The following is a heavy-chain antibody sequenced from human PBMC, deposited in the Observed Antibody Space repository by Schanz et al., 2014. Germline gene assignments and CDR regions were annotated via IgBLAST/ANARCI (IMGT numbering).Heavy chain of an antibody. CDR3: ARGRGFYDY. J-gene: IGHJ4*02. D-gene: IGHD3-10*01. CDR1: GYTFTSYS. V-gene: IGHV1-18*04. Sequence: VQLEQSGAEVKKPGASVKVSCKASGYTFTSYSMHWVRQAPGQGLEWMGWISAYNGNTNYAQKLQGRVSITADTSTNTAYMELSSLTSEDTAVHYCARGRGFYDYWGQGTLVTVSS. CDR2: ISAYNGNT.